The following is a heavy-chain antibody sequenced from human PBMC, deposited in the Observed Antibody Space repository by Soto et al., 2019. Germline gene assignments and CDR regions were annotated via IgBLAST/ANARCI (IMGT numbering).Heavy chain of an antibody. CDR1: GYSFTSYW. J-gene: IGHJ5*02. CDR3: ARGYCTTTICDPWFDP. Sequence: GESLKISCTGIGYSFTSYWIGWVRQMPGKGLEWMGIIYPGDSDTRYSPSFQGQVTISADKSITTAYLQWSSLKASDTAMYYCARGYCTTTICDPWFDPWGQGTLVTVSS. D-gene: IGHD2-2*01. CDR2: IYPGDSDT. V-gene: IGHV5-51*01.